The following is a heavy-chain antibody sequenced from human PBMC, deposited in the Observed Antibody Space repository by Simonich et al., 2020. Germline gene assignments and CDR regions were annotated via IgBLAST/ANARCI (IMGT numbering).Heavy chain of an antibody. CDR1: GYTFTGYY. D-gene: IGHD2-21*01. V-gene: IGHV1-2*07. CDR3: ARNGLVGILKAFDI. CDR2: INPNSGST. Sequence: QVQLVQSGAEVKKPGASVKVSCKASGYTFTGYYMHWVRQAPGQGLEGVGWINPNSGSTNDAHKLQGRVTMTRDTSISTAYRELSRLRSDDTAVYYCARNGLVGILKAFDIWGQGTMVTVSS. J-gene: IGHJ3*02.